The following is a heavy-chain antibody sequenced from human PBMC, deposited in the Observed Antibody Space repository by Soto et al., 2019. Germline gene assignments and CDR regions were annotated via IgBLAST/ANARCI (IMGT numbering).Heavy chain of an antibody. Sequence: SVKVSCKASGGTFSSNPISWMRQAPGQGLEWMGGTIPTFGAGSYAQRFQGRLTITADKSTNTAYVELSSLRPEDTAVYYCARRQTSGYNRYFDSWGQGTLVTVSS. V-gene: IGHV1-69*06. CDR2: TIPTFGAG. D-gene: IGHD5-12*01. J-gene: IGHJ4*02. CDR1: GGTFSSNP. CDR3: ARRQTSGYNRYFDS.